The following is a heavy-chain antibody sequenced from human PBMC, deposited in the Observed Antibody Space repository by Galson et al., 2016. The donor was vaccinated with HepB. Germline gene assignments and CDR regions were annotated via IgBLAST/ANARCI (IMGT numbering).Heavy chain of an antibody. CDR1: GFSFGDYT. V-gene: IGHV3-49*04. D-gene: IGHD3-16*01. CDR2: IRKKAFAGTA. J-gene: IGHJ6*02. CDR3: TTPEAGDHYYGMDV. Sequence: SLRLSCAGSGFSFGDYTVSWVRRPPGKGLEWVGFIRKKAFAGTAKYAASVKGRVTISRNDSAGVAYLEVSSLTTEDTAVYYCTTPEAGDHYYGMDVWGQGTTVTVSS.